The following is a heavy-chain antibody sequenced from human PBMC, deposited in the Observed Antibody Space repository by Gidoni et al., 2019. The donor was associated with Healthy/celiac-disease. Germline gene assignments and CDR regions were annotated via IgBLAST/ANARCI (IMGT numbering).Heavy chain of an antibody. Sequence: QLQLQESGPGLVKPSETLSLTCTVSSGSISSSSYSWGWIRHPPGKGLEWIGSISYSGSTYYKPSRKTRVTISVDTSKNQFSLKLYSVTAADTAVYYCARHGDSSPLNWFDPWGQGTLVTVSS. CDR3: ARHGDSSPLNWFDP. CDR1: SGSISSSSYS. J-gene: IGHJ5*02. D-gene: IGHD3-22*01. CDR2: ISYSGST. V-gene: IGHV4-39*01.